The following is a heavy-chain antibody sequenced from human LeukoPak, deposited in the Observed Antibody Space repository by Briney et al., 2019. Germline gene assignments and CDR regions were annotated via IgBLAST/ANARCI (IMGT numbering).Heavy chain of an antibody. CDR1: GFTFSSFD. CDR3: ARSRLNRFDY. CDR2: FSRSAGST. V-gene: IGHV3-23*01. J-gene: IGHJ4*02. Sequence: QAGGSLRLSCAASGFTFSSFDMSWVRQAPGKGLEWVSTFSRSAGSTYYADSVKGRFSISRDNSNNTLYLQMNSLRAEDTAAYYCARSRLNRFDYWGQATLVTVSS. D-gene: IGHD1-14*01.